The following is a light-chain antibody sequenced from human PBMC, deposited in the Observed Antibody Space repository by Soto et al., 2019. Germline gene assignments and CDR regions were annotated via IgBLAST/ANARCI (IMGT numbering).Light chain of an antibody. CDR1: STDVGAYNF. CDR3: CSYAGSSTTLV. V-gene: IGLV2-8*01. CDR2: EVT. J-gene: IGLJ2*01. Sequence: QSALTQPPSASGSPGQSVTISCTGTSTDVGAYNFVSWYQQHPGKAPKLMIYEVTKRPSGVPDRFSGSKSGNTASLTVSGLQGDDEADYYCCSYAGSSTTLVFGGGTKLTVL.